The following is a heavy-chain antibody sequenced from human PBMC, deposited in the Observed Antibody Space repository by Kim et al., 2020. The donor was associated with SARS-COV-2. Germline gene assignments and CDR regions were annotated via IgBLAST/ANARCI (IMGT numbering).Heavy chain of an antibody. CDR3: ARLDCSSTSCTSYYYYGMDV. V-gene: IGHV4-59*01. J-gene: IGHJ6*02. CDR2: IYYSGST. D-gene: IGHD2-2*01. CDR1: GGSISSYY. Sequence: SETLSLTCTVSGGSISSYYWSWIRQPPGKGLEWIGYIYYSGSTNYNPSLKSRVTTSVDTSKNQFSLKLSSVTAADTAVYYCARLDCSSTSCTSYYYYGMDVWGQGTTVTVSS.